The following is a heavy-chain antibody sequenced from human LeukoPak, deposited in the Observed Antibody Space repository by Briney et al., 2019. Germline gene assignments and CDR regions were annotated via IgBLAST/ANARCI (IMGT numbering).Heavy chain of an antibody. CDR2: INPGGGRT. CDR1: GYTFTDYY. J-gene: IGHJ4*02. Sequence: ASVKVSCKASGYTFTDYYVHWVRRAPGLGLEWMGVINPGGGRTTYAQKFQDRVNMTRDTSTSTVYMELSGLTSADTAVYFCARVTSPARRGRTLVAAAASPFDYWGQGTLVTVSS. V-gene: IGHV1-46*01. CDR3: ARVTSPARRGRTLVAAAASPFDY. D-gene: IGHD2-2*01.